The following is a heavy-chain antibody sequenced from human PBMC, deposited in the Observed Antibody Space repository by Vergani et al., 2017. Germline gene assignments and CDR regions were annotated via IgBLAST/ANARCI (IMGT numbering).Heavy chain of an antibody. Sequence: QVQLQESGPGLVKPSQTLSLTCTVSGGSISSGDYYWSWIRQPPGKGLEWIGYIYYSGSTYYNPSLKSRVTISVDTSKNQLSLNLSSVTAADTAVYYCARHQSLYTNFVVTPYGMDVWGQGTTVTVSS. CDR3: ARHQSLYTNFVVTPYGMDV. V-gene: IGHV4-30-4*08. D-gene: IGHD2-21*01. CDR1: GGSISSGDYY. J-gene: IGHJ6*02. CDR2: IYYSGST.